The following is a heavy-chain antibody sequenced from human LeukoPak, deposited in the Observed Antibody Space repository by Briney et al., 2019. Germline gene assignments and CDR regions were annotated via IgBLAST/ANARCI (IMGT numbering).Heavy chain of an antibody. V-gene: IGHV3-7*01. CDR3: ARARPSMWIDY. Sequence: GGSLRLSCAASGFTFSSYAMSWVRQAPGKGREWVANIKQDGSEKYYVDSVKGRFTISRDNAKNSLYLQMNSLRAEDTAVYYCARARPSMWIDYWGQGTLVTVSS. CDR1: GFTFSSYA. D-gene: IGHD5-12*01. CDR2: IKQDGSEK. J-gene: IGHJ4*02.